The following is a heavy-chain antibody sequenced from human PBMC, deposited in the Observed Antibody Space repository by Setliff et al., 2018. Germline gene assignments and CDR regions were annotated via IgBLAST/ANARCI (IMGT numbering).Heavy chain of an antibody. Sequence: KPSETLSLTCNVSGVSISSSYWSWVRQPPGRGLESIGYIQNSGRTNYNPSLMSRVSISVDTSKNQFSLKLRSVTAADTAVYYCARLSWNGLRYYGLDVWGQGTTVTVSS. V-gene: IGHV4-59*01. J-gene: IGHJ6*02. D-gene: IGHD3-3*01. CDR1: GVSISSSY. CDR3: ARLSWNGLRYYGLDV. CDR2: IQNSGRT.